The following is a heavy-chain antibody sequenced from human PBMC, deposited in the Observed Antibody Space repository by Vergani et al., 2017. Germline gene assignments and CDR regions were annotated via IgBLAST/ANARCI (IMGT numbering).Heavy chain of an antibody. CDR2: ISYDGSNK. CDR1: GITFSDYA. V-gene: IGHV3-30-3*01. D-gene: IGHD1-26*01. Sequence: QVQLVESGGGVVQPGRSLRLSCTVSGITFSDYAFHWVRQAPGKGLEWVAVISYDGSNKYYADSVRGRFTISRDNAKNTLYLQMDSLRAEDTAVYYCARDGWELLDYFYYMDVWGKGTTVTVSS. CDR3: ARDGWELLDYFYYMDV. J-gene: IGHJ6*03.